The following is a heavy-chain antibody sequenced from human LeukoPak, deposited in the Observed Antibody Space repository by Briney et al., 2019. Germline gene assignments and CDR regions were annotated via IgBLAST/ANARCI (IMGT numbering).Heavy chain of an antibody. CDR3: ARGRIIPVPGTDWFDP. CDR2: INPSGGAT. CDR1: GYTFTSHY. J-gene: IGHJ5*02. V-gene: IGHV1-46*01. D-gene: IGHD6-19*01. Sequence: ASVKISCKASGYTFTSHYMHWVRQAPGQGLEWMGMINPSGGATNYAQKFQGRVTMTRDTSTSTVYMELSSLRSEDTAEYYCARGRIIPVPGTDWFDPWGQGTLVTVSS.